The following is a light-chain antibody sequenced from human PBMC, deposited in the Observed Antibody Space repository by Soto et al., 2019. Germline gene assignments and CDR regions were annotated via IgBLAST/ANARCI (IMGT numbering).Light chain of an antibody. CDR2: GAS. Sequence: EIVLTQSPGTLSLSPGERATLSCRASQSVSSSYLAWYQQKPGQAPRLLIYGASSRATGIPDRFSGSGSGTEFILTITSLQSEDSAVYYCQEYGSSPHFGQGTRLEIK. J-gene: IGKJ5*01. CDR3: QEYGSSPH. CDR1: QSVSSSY. V-gene: IGKV3-20*01.